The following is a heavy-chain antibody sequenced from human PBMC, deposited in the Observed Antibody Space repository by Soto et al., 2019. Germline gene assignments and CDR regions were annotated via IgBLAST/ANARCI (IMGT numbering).Heavy chain of an antibody. CDR2: ISGSGYST. CDR3: AKDQYSSSS. CDR1: GFTFSSYA. V-gene: IGHV3-23*01. Sequence: LRLSCAASGFTFSSYAMSWVRQAPGKGLEWVSGISGSGYSTYYADFVKGRFTISRDNSKNTLYLQMNSLRAEDTAVYYCAKDQYSSSSWGQGTLVTVSS. D-gene: IGHD6-6*01. J-gene: IGHJ5*02.